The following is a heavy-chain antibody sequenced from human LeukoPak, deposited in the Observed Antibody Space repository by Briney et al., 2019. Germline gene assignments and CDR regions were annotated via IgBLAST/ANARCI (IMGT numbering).Heavy chain of an antibody. CDR1: GGSISPYY. Sequence: SETLSLTCIVSGGSISPYYWSWIRQPPGSGLEWIAYIYYSGSTSYNPSLKSRVDISVDTSNNEVSLKLSSVTAADTAVYYCARHGYCSGGSCYWDYWGQGTLVTVSS. D-gene: IGHD2-15*01. CDR3: ARHGYCSGGSCYWDY. CDR2: IYYSGST. V-gene: IGHV4-59*08. J-gene: IGHJ4*02.